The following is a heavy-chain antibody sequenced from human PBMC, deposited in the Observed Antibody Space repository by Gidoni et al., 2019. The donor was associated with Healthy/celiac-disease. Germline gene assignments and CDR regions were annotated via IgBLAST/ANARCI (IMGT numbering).Heavy chain of an antibody. D-gene: IGHD2-15*01. CDR1: GFTFSSYA. CDR2: ISYDGSNK. J-gene: IGHJ5*02. Sequence: QVQLVESGGGVVQPGRSLRLPCAASGFTFSSYAMHWVRQAPGKGLEWVAVISYDGSNKYYADSVKGRFTISRDNSKNTLYLQMNSLRAEDTAVYYCARGRVVVAAKGVYNWFDPWGQGTLVTVSS. V-gene: IGHV3-30*04. CDR3: ARGRVVVAAKGVYNWFDP.